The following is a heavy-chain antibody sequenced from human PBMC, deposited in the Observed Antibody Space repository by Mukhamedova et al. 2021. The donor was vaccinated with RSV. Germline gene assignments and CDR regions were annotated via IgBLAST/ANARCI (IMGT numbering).Heavy chain of an antibody. J-gene: IGHJ4*02. D-gene: IGHD3-22*01. CDR3: AKSPTYHYYDSSGYGSLQFDY. CDR2: TSGSGGST. V-gene: IGHV3-23*01. Sequence: TSGSGGSTYYADSVKGRFTISRDNSKNTLYLQMNSLRAEDTAIYYCAKSPTYHYYDSSGYGSLQFDYWGQGTLVTVSS.